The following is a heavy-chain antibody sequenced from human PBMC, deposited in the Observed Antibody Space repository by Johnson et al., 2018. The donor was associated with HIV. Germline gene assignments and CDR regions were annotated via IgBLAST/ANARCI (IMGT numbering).Heavy chain of an antibody. Sequence: VQLVESGGGLVQPGGSLRLSCAASGFTFSTFAMSWVRQAPGKGLEWVSGISAGGGPTYYGDSVKGRFTVSRDNSKNTLYLQMDSLRAEDSAMYYCARDGVYSSPHDAFDIWGQGTMVTVSS. CDR1: GFTFSTFA. J-gene: IGHJ3*02. CDR2: ISAGGGPT. CDR3: ARDGVYSSPHDAFDI. V-gene: IGHV3-23*04. D-gene: IGHD6-13*01.